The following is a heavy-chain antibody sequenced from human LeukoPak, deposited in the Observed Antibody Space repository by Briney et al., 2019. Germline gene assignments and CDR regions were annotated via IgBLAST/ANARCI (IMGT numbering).Heavy chain of an antibody. D-gene: IGHD3-16*01. J-gene: IGHJ4*02. CDR2: ISGGGGNT. CDR1: GFTFSSYA. V-gene: IGHV3-23*01. Sequence: GGSLRLSCAASGFTFSSYAMSWVRQAPGKGLEWVSVISGGGGNTYYTDSVKGRFTISRDNSKNTLFLQMNSLRAEDTAIYYCAKRMESDAYYSAPDYWGQGTLVTVSS. CDR3: AKRMESDAYYSAPDY.